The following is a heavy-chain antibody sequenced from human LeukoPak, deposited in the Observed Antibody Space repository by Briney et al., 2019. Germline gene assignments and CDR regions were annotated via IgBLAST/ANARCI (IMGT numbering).Heavy chain of an antibody. CDR2: IYYSGST. Sequence: SETLSLTCTVSGGSISSGDYYWSWIRQPPGKGLEWIGYIYYSGSTYYNPSLKSRVTISVDTSKNQFSLKLSSVTAADTAVYYCARAGWFGELSGVDYWGQGTLVTVSS. V-gene: IGHV4-30-4*01. J-gene: IGHJ4*02. D-gene: IGHD3-10*01. CDR1: GGSISSGDYY. CDR3: ARAGWFGELSGVDY.